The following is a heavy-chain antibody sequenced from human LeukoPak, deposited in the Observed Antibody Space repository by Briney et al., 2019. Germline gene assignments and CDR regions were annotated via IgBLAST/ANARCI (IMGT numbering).Heavy chain of an antibody. CDR2: IKPDGSAT. Sequence: GGSLRLSCAASGFTLRSEWMSWLRQTPEKGLEWVANIKPDGSATAYVDSVRGRFTISRDNAKNSLFLQMNSLRAEDTALYHCAREGPREYQLLSYYFDYWGQGTLVTVSS. CDR3: AREGPREYQLLSYYFDY. V-gene: IGHV3-7*03. J-gene: IGHJ4*02. CDR1: GFTLRSEW. D-gene: IGHD2-2*01.